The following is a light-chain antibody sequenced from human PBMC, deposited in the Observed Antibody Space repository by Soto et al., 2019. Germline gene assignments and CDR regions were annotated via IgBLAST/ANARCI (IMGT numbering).Light chain of an antibody. CDR1: QSLSSR. V-gene: IGKV1-39*01. CDR3: QQSFSPPYT. Sequence: IQMTQSPSSLSASVGDRVTITCRASQSLSSRLTWYQQKPGEAPKLLIYETSSLHSGVPSRFIGSGSETDFTLTINSLQPEDLATYYCQQSFSPPYTFGQGTKLEIK. J-gene: IGKJ2*01. CDR2: ETS.